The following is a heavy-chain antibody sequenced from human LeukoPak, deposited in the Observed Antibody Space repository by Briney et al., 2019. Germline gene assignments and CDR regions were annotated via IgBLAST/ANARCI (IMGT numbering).Heavy chain of an antibody. CDR1: GFTFSSYG. Sequence: PGGSPRLSCAASGFTFSSYGMYWVRQAPGKGLEFVAFIRHDGTITYYADSVKGRSTISRDNSKNTMYLQMHSLRAEDTAVYYCAKDSLADIDYWGQGTLVTVSS. CDR3: AKDSLADIDY. V-gene: IGHV3-30*02. D-gene: IGHD3-16*01. J-gene: IGHJ4*02. CDR2: IRHDGTIT.